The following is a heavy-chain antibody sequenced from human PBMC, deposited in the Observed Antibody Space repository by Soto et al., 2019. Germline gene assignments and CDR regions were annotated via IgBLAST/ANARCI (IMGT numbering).Heavy chain of an antibody. J-gene: IGHJ4*02. CDR3: ARSSTSANYFDY. D-gene: IGHD2-2*01. V-gene: IGHV4-31*03. CDR1: GGSISIGGYY. Sequence: QVQLQESGPGLVNPSQPLSLTCTVSGGSISIGGYYWSWIRQHPGKGLELIGYIYYSGSTYYNPSLKCRVTISADTSKNPFSLKLSSVTAADTAVYYCARSSTSANYFDYWGQGTLVTVSS. CDR2: IYYSGST.